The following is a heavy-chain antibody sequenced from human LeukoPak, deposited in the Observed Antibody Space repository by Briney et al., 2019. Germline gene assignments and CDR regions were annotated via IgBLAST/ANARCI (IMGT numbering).Heavy chain of an antibody. CDR2: IYYSGST. J-gene: IGHJ6*04. D-gene: IGHD1-1*01. Sequence: SETLSLTCTVSGGSISSYYWSWIRQPPGKGLEWIGDIYYSGSTNYNPSLKSRVTISVDTSKNQFSLKLSSVTAADTAVYYCARARVKRGTTGMDVWGKGTTVTVYS. CDR1: GGSISSYY. V-gene: IGHV4-59*01. CDR3: ARARVKRGTTGMDV.